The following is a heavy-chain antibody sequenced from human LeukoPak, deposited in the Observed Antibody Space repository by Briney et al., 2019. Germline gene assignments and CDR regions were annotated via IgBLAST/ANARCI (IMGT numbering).Heavy chain of an antibody. CDR2: ISYDGSNK. CDR3: AKPGYYYDSSGYQKYYFDY. V-gene: IGHV3-30*18. J-gene: IGHJ4*02. D-gene: IGHD3-22*01. Sequence: GRSLRLSCAASGFTFSSYGMHWVRQAPGKGLEWVAVISYDGSNKYYADSVKGRFTISRDNSKNTLYLQMNSLRAEDTAVYYCAKPGYYYDSSGYQKYYFDYWGQGTLVTVSS. CDR1: GFTFSSYG.